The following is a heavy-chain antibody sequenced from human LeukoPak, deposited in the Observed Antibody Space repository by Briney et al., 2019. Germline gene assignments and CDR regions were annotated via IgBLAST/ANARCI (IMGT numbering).Heavy chain of an antibody. D-gene: IGHD3-22*01. CDR1: GFTFDDYG. J-gene: IGHJ4*02. V-gene: IGHV3-20*04. Sequence: PGGSLRFSCAASGFTFDDYGMSWVRQAPGKGLEWVSGINWNGGSTGYADSVKGRFTISRDNAKNSLYLQMNSLRAEDTALYYCARDRTYYDSSGPLHYFDYWGQGTLVTVSS. CDR3: ARDRTYYDSSGPLHYFDY. CDR2: INWNGGST.